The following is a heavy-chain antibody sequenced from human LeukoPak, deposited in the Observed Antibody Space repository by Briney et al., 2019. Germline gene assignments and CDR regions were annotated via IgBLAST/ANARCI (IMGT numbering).Heavy chain of an antibody. Sequence: GGSLRLSCAVSGFTFSSYWVNWVRQAPGKGLEWVASIKQDGGEKSYVDSVKGRFTISRDNAKNSLYLQMSSLRAEDTAVYYCARDGTAAGLYLDLWGQGALVTVSS. CDR1: GFTFSSYW. CDR3: ARDGTAAGLYLDL. D-gene: IGHD6-13*01. CDR2: IKQDGGEK. J-gene: IGHJ4*01. V-gene: IGHV3-7*01.